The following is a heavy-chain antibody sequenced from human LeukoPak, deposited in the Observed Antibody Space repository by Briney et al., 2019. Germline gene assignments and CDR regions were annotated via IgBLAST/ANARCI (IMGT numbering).Heavy chain of an antibody. D-gene: IGHD5-18*01. Sequence: SETLSLTCTVSGGSISSYYWSWIRQPPGKGLEWIGYIYYSGSTNYNPSLKSRVTISVDTSKNQFSLKLSSVTAADTAVYYCARQWEYSWGAFDIWGQGTMVTVSS. CDR3: ARQWEYSWGAFDI. CDR2: IYYSGST. V-gene: IGHV4-59*08. J-gene: IGHJ3*02. CDR1: GGSISSYY.